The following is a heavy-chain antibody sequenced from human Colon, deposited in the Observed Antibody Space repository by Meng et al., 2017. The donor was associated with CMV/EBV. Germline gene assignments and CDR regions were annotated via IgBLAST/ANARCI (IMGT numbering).Heavy chain of an antibody. Sequence: TLSLTCAVSGGHIPSRHNWWNWVRQPPGKGLEWIGEVHHSGTTNYNPSLESRVTISVDKTKNQFSLKLTSVTAADTAVYYCADPHSGYWGQGTLVTVSS. J-gene: IGHJ4*02. CDR3: ADPHSGY. CDR2: VHHSGTT. V-gene: IGHV4-4*02. CDR1: GGHIPSRHNW.